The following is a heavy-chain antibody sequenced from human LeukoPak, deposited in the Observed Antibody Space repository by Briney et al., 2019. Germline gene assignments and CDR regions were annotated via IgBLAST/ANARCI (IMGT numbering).Heavy chain of an antibody. CDR3: TREAREAGGFDY. V-gene: IGHV3-21*06. Sequence: GGSLRLSCAASGFTFSRYTMNWVRQAPGKGLEWVSSISATSNYIFYADSVKGRFTVSRDNAKNSLYLQMNSLRAEDMAVYYCTREAREAGGFDYWGQGTLVTVSS. J-gene: IGHJ4*02. CDR2: ISATSNYI. CDR1: GFTFSRYT. D-gene: IGHD3-16*01.